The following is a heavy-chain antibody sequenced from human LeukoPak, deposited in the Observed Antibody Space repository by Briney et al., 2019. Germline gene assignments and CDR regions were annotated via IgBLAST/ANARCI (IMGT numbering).Heavy chain of an antibody. CDR2: INPNSGGT. V-gene: IGHV1-2*04. CDR3: ASSELPGYYYYGMDV. Sequence: GASVKVSCKASGGTFSSYAISWVRQAPGQGLEWMGWINPNSGGTNYAQKFQGWVTMTRDTSISTAYMELSRLRSDDTAVYYCASSELPGYYYYGMDVWGQGTTVTVSS. J-gene: IGHJ6*02. D-gene: IGHD2-15*01. CDR1: GGTFSSYA.